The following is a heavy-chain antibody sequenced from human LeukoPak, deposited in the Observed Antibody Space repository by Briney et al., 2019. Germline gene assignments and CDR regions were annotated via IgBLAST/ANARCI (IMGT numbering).Heavy chain of an antibody. CDR2: IRRKANGGTT. CDR3: TRPYSSGWHRLDY. D-gene: IGHD6-19*01. V-gene: IGHV3-49*04. J-gene: IGHJ4*02. Sequence: GGSPRLSCTASGFTFGDYDMSWVRQAPGKGLEWVGFIRRKANGGTTEYAASVKGRFTISRDDSKSIAYLQMNSLKTEDTAVYYCTRPYSSGWHRLDYWGQGTLVTVSS. CDR1: GFTFGDYD.